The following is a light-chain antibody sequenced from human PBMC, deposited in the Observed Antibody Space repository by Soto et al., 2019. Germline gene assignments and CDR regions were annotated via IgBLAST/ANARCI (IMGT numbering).Light chain of an antibody. CDR3: LLSYSGAHVV. CDR1: TGAVTSGHY. CDR2: DTS. J-gene: IGLJ2*01. Sequence: VVTQEPSLTVSPGGTVTLTCGSSTGAVTSGHYPYWFQQKPGQAPRTLIYDTSNKHSWTPARFSGSLLGGKAALTLSGAQPEDEAEYYCLLSYSGAHVVFGGGTKVTVL. V-gene: IGLV7-46*01.